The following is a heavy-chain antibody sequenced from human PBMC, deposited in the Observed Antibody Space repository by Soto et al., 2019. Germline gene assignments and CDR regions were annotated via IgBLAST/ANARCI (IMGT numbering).Heavy chain of an antibody. CDR1: GFTFSSYG. V-gene: IGHV3-30*18. CDR3: AKGDCSGGSCYFSAFDI. D-gene: IGHD2-15*01. CDR2: ISYDGTNN. Sequence: WGSLRLSCAASGFTFSSYGMHWVRQAPGKGLEWVAVISYDGTNNYYTESVKGRFTISRDNSKNTLFLQMNSLRAEDTAVYFCAKGDCSGGSCYFSAFDIWGQGTMVTVSS. J-gene: IGHJ3*02.